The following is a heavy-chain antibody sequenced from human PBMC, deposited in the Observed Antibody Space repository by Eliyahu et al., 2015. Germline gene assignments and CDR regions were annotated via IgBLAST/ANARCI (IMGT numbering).Heavy chain of an antibody. CDR3: ARRTFSATYATFDY. CDR2: IYPGDSDT. Sequence: VQLVQSGAEVKKPGESLXIXXKGSGYSFXNYWIGWVRXMPGKGLEWMGIIYPGDSDTRYSPSFQGQVTISADKSLTTAYLQWSSLKASDTAMYYCARRTFSATYATFDYWGQGTLVTVSS. CDR1: GYSFXNYW. J-gene: IGHJ4*02. V-gene: IGHV5-51*01. D-gene: IGHD1-26*01.